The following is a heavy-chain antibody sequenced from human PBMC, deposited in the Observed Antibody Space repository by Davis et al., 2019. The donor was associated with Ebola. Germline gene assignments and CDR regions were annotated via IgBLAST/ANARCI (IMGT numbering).Heavy chain of an antibody. CDR1: GDTFSKYA. Sequence: SVKVSCKTSGDTFSKYAINWVRQAPGQGLEWMGGIIPILGISNYAQKFQGRATFIADKSTNTTYMEVSSLRSEDTAVYYCARGGSMVQYFDYWGQGTLVTVSS. J-gene: IGHJ4*02. CDR3: ARGGSMVQYFDY. V-gene: IGHV1-69*10. D-gene: IGHD3-10*01. CDR2: IIPILGIS.